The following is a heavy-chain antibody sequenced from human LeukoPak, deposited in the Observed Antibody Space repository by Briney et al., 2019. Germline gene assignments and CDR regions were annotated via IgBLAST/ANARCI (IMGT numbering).Heavy chain of an antibody. Sequence: PGGSLRLSCAASRFTFSSYAMSWVRQAPGKGLEWVSAISGSGGSTYYADSVKGRFTISRDNSKNTLYLQMNSLRAEDTAVYYCAKDLEFRVPAHNFDYWGQGTLVTVSS. V-gene: IGHV3-23*01. CDR3: AKDLEFRVPAHNFDY. J-gene: IGHJ4*02. D-gene: IGHD2-2*01. CDR1: RFTFSSYA. CDR2: ISGSGGST.